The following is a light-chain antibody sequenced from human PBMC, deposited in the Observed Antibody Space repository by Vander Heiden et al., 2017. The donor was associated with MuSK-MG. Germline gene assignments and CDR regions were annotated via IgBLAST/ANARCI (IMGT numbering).Light chain of an antibody. J-gene: IGKJ2*01. CDR1: QGISSY. CDR2: AAS. Sequence: AIRMTQSPSSFSASTGDRLTITCRASQGISSYLAWYQQKPGKAPKLLIYAASTLQSGVPSRFSGSGSGTDFTLTISCLQSEDFATYYCQQDDSYPQTFGQGTKLEIK. V-gene: IGKV1-8*01. CDR3: QQDDSYPQT.